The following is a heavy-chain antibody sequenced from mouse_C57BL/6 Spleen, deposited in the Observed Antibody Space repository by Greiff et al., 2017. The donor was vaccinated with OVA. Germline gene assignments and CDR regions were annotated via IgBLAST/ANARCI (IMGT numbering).Heavy chain of an antibody. Sequence: DVQLVESGGGLVKPGGSLKLSCAASGFTFSDYGMHWVRQAPEKGLEWVAYISSGSSTIYYADTVKGRFTISRDNAKNTLFLQMTSLRSEDTAMYYCARRAEDYNAMDYWGQGTSVTVSS. V-gene: IGHV5-17*01. J-gene: IGHJ4*01. CDR1: GFTFSDYG. CDR2: ISSGSSTI. CDR3: ARRAEDYNAMDY. D-gene: IGHD2-12*01.